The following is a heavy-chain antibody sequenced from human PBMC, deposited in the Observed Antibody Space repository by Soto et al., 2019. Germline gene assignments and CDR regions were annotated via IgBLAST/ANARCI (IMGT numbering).Heavy chain of an antibody. CDR2: ISSSINTI. CDR1: GFTFSSHS. CDR3: ASVHSSSWIDAFDI. Sequence: GGSLRLSCAASGFTFSSHSMNWVRQAPGKGLEWVSYISSSINTIYYADSVKGRFTISRDNAKNSLYLQMNSLRAEDTAVYYCASVHSSSWIDAFDIWGQGTMGTVSS. D-gene: IGHD6-13*01. J-gene: IGHJ3*02. V-gene: IGHV3-48*01.